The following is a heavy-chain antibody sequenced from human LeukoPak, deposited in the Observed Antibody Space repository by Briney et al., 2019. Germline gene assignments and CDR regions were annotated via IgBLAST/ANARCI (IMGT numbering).Heavy chain of an antibody. V-gene: IGHV3-7*01. D-gene: IGHD1-26*01. CDR2: INQDGSEE. CDR1: GFTFRTYW. Sequence: GGSLRLSCAASGFTFRTYWMSWIRQAPGKEPEWVADINQDGSEEYYLQSVRGRFTVSRDNTQNAVFLQMTNLRADDTAVYYCARWKMELQRNAFDFWGQGTVVTVSS. CDR3: ARWKMELQRNAFDF. J-gene: IGHJ3*01.